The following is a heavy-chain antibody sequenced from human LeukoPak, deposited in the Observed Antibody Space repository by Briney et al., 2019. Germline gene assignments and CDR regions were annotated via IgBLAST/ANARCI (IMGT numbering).Heavy chain of an antibody. V-gene: IGHV1-2*02. CDR1: RYTFTSYY. D-gene: IGHD3-10*01. CDR3: ARPRLWFGEFHFDY. Sequence: GASVKVSCQASRYTFTSYYMHWVRQAPGQGREWMGWINPNSGGTNYAQKFQGRVTMTRDTSISTAYMELSRLRSDDTAVYYCARPRLWFGEFHFDYWGQGTLVTVSS. CDR2: INPNSGGT. J-gene: IGHJ4*02.